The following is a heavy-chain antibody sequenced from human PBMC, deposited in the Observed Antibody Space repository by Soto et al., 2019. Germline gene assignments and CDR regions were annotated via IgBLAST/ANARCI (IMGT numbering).Heavy chain of an antibody. D-gene: IGHD6-6*01. J-gene: IGHJ4*02. CDR1: GFTFSSYG. CDR3: ARDSKIAARPSYYFDH. Sequence: GGSLRLSCAASGFTFSSYGMHWVRQAPGKGLEWVAVIWYDGSNKYYADSVKGRFTISRDNSKNTLYLQMNSLRAEDTAVYYCARDSKIAARPSYYFDHWGQGTLVTVSS. CDR2: IWYDGSNK. V-gene: IGHV3-33*01.